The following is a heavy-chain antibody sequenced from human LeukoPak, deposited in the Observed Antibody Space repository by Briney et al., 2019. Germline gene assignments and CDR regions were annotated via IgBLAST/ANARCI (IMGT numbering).Heavy chain of an antibody. Sequence: GASVKVSCKASRYTFTGYYMHWVRQAPGQGLEWMGWINPNNGGTNYAQKLQGRVTMTTDTSTSTAYMELRSLRSDDTAVYYCARAVIPVAVKPAFDYWGQGTLVTVSS. CDR1: RYTFTGYY. J-gene: IGHJ4*02. V-gene: IGHV1-2*02. CDR3: ARAVIPVAVKPAFDY. CDR2: INPNNGGT. D-gene: IGHD6-13*01.